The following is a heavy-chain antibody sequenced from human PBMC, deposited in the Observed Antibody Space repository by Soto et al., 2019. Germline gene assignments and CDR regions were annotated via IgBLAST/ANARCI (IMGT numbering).Heavy chain of an antibody. D-gene: IGHD6-13*01. V-gene: IGHV4-39*01. CDR1: GGSIRSSSSY. CDR3: ARHLIRLYQQLVIFDY. CDR2: ISYSGST. J-gene: IGHJ4*02. Sequence: QLPLPQSGPGLVTPSEPLSLPCTVSGGSIRSSSSYWGWIRQPPGQGLEWIGSISYSGSTYYYPSLKSRVTISGDTPKNQFSRKLSSVTAADTAVYYCARHLIRLYQQLVIFDYWGQGTLVTVSS.